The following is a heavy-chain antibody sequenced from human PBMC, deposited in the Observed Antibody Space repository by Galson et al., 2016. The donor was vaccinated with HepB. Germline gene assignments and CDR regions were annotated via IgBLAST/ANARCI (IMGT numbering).Heavy chain of an antibody. CDR1: GFTFNSYA. D-gene: IGHD4-17*01. V-gene: IGHV3-30-3*01. J-gene: IGHJ6*02. CDR2: ISNDGINK. Sequence: SLRLSCAASGFTFNSYAVHWVRQAPGKGLEWMAIISNDGINKYYADFVEGRFIVSRDNSKNTVYLQMNSLRLEDTAVYYCARGWYGDYGRPYYYFYGMDVWGHGTTVTVSS. CDR3: ARGWYGDYGRPYYYFYGMDV.